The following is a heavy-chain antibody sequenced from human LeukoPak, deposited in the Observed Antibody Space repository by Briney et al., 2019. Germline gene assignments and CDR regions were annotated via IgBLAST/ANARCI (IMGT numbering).Heavy chain of an antibody. CDR3: ARDAYSSSWYWDY. Sequence: GGSLRLSCAASGFTFSDYYMSWIRQAPGKGLEWVSYISSNGTIYYADSVKGRFTISRDNAKNSLYLQMNSPRAEDTAVYYCARDAYSSSWYWDYWGQGTLVTVSS. D-gene: IGHD6-13*01. V-gene: IGHV3-11*04. CDR2: ISSNGTI. CDR1: GFTFSDYY. J-gene: IGHJ4*02.